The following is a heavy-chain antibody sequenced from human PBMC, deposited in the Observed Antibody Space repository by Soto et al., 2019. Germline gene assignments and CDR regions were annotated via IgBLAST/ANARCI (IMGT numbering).Heavy chain of an antibody. Sequence: GGSLRLSCAASGFSFSTYTMSWGRRAPGKGLEWVSAISGSGGSPSYADSVQGRFTISRDNPKKTLYLQMNSLRAEDTAVYYCAKARCTTSNCYVPDYWGQGSLVTVSS. CDR1: GFSFSTYT. CDR2: ISGSGGSP. V-gene: IGHV3-23*01. D-gene: IGHD2-8*01. CDR3: AKARCTTSNCYVPDY. J-gene: IGHJ4*02.